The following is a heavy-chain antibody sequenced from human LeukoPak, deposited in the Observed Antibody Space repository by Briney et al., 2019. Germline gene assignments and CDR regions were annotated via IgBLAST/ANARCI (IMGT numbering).Heavy chain of an antibody. CDR3: ARDWQWLVKSGNIDY. J-gene: IGHJ4*02. CDR2: ISYDGSNK. V-gene: IGHV3-30*03. CDR1: GFTVSSTY. D-gene: IGHD6-19*01. Sequence: GGSLRLSCAASGFTVSSTYMSWVRQAPGKGLEWVAVISYDGSNKYYADYVKGRFTISRDNSKNTLYLQMNSLRAEDTAVYYCARDWQWLVKSGNIDYWGQGTLVTVSS.